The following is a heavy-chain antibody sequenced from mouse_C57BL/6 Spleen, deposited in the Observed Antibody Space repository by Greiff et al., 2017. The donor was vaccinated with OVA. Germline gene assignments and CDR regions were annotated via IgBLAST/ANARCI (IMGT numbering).Heavy chain of an antibody. D-gene: IGHD2-5*01. V-gene: IGHV5-9-1*02. Sequence: EVKLMESGEGLVKPGGSLKLSCAASGFTFSSYAMSWVRQTPEKRLEWVAYISSGGDYIYYADTVKGRFTISRDNARNTLYLQMSSLKSEDTAMYYCTGYSNSAWFAYWGQGTLVTVSA. CDR1: GFTFSSYA. CDR3: TGYSNSAWFAY. J-gene: IGHJ3*01. CDR2: ISSGGDYI.